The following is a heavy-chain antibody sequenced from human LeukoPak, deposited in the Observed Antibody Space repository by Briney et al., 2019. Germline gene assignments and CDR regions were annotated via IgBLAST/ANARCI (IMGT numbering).Heavy chain of an antibody. CDR3: ASRGSVVPAASGAFDI. J-gene: IGHJ3*02. CDR1: GGTFSSYT. CDR2: IIPILGIA. Sequence: SVKVSCKASGGTFSSYTISWVRQAPGQGLEWMGRIIPILGIANYAQKFQGSVTITADKSTSTAYMELSSLRSEDTAVYYCASRGSVVPAASGAFDIWGQGTMVTVSS. V-gene: IGHV1-69*02. D-gene: IGHD2-2*01.